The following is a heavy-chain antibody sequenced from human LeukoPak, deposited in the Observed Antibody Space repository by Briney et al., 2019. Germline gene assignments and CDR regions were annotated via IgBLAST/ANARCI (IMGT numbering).Heavy chain of an antibody. Sequence: VASVKVSCKASGYTFTSYGISWVRQAPGQGLEWMGWISAYNGNTNYAQKLQGRVTMTTDTSTSTAYMELRSLRSDDTAVYYCAKGGGYTVAFNWFDPWGQGTLVTVSS. D-gene: IGHD6-13*01. CDR3: AKGGGYTVAFNWFDP. CDR2: ISAYNGNT. CDR1: GYTFTSYG. V-gene: IGHV1-18*01. J-gene: IGHJ5*02.